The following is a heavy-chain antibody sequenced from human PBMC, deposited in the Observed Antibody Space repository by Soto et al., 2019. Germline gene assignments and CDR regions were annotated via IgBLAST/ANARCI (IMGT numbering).Heavy chain of an antibody. V-gene: IGHV1-18*01. J-gene: IGHJ4*02. CDR1: GYTFTSYG. CDR3: ARDRLYYYDSSGYYRGLFDY. Sequence: ASVKVSCKASGYTFTSYGISWVRQAPGQGLERMGWISAYNGNTNYAQKLQGRVTMTTDTSTSTAYMELRSLRSDDTAVYYCARDRLYYYDSSGYYRGLFDYWGQGTLVTVSS. CDR2: ISAYNGNT. D-gene: IGHD3-22*01.